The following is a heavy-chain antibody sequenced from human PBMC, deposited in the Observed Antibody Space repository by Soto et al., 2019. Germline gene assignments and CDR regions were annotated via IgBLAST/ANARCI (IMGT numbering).Heavy chain of an antibody. J-gene: IGHJ4*02. D-gene: IGHD6-19*01. CDR1: GYTFTSYY. CDR3: ASSSSGWYPDY. CDR2: INPSGCST. Sequence: QVQLVQSGAEVKKPGASVKVSCKASGYTFTSYYMHWVRQAPGQGLEWMGIINPSGCSTSYAQKIQGRVSMTRDTSTSTGYMELSSLRYEDTAVYYCASSSSGWYPDYWGQGTLVTVSS. V-gene: IGHV1-46*01.